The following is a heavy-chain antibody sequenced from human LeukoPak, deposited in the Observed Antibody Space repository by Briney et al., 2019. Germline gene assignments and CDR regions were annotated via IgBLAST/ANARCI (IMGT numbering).Heavy chain of an antibody. CDR2: MNPNSGNT. J-gene: IGHJ4*02. D-gene: IGHD2-15*01. CDR3: ARVGYCSGGSCYAGSDY. CDR1: GYTFTSYD. Sequence: GASVKVSCKASGYTFTSYDINWVRQATGQGLEWMGWMNPNSGNTGYAQKFQGRVTMTRNTSISTAYMELSSLRSEDTAVYYCARVGYCSGGSCYAGSDYWGQGTPVTVSS. V-gene: IGHV1-8*01.